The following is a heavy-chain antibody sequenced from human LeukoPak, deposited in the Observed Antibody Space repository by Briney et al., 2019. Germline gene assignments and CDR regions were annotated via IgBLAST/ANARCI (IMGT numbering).Heavy chain of an antibody. CDR2: ISGSDGST. J-gene: IGHJ4*02. CDR3: LSYDFWSGPND. V-gene: IGHV3-23*01. D-gene: IGHD3-3*01. CDR1: GFTFTSYA. Sequence: GGSLRLSCAASGFTFTSYAMSWVRQAPGQGLEWIAAISGSDGSTYYADSVKGRFTISRDKSKNTAYMEMNSLRAEDTAVYYGLSYDFWSGPNDWGQGTLVTVSS.